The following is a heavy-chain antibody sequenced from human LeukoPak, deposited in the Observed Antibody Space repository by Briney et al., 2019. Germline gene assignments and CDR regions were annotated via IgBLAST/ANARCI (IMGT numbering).Heavy chain of an antibody. CDR1: GYTFTSYG. D-gene: IGHD3-22*01. CDR3: ARTPYYYDSSGYYLGDY. Sequence: GASVKVSCKASGYTFTSYGIGWVRQAPGQGLEWMGWISAYNGNTNYAQKLQGRVTMTTDTSTSTAYMELRGLRSDDTAVYYCARTPYYYDSSGYYLGDYWGQGTLVTVSS. V-gene: IGHV1-18*01. CDR2: ISAYNGNT. J-gene: IGHJ4*02.